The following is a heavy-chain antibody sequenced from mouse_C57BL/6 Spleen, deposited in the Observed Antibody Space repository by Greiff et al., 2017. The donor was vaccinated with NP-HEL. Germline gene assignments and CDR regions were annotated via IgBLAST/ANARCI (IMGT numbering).Heavy chain of an antibody. CDR1: GYTFTSYW. Sequence: VQLQQFGAELVKAGASVKMSCKASGYTFTSYWMHWVKQRLGQGLEWFAETNPTNGRTYYNEKFKSKATLTVDKSSSKAYMLLSGPTFEDSAVYYCARIKKIVATYFDYWGQGTTLTVSS. D-gene: IGHD1-1*01. CDR3: ARIKKIVATYFDY. V-gene: IGHV1S81*02. J-gene: IGHJ2*01. CDR2: TNPTNGRT.